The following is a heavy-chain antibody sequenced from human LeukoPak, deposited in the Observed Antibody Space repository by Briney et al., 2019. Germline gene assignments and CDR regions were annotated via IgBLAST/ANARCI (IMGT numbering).Heavy chain of an antibody. V-gene: IGHV4-59*08. CDR3: ASANYYDSSGYYLHFDY. CDR1: GGSISSYY. J-gene: IGHJ4*02. Sequence: PSETLSLTCTVSGGSISSYYWSWIRQPPGKGLEWIGYIFYSGSTNCNPSLKSRVTISADTSKNQFSLKLSSVTAADTALYYCASANYYDSSGYYLHFDYWGQGTLVTVSS. D-gene: IGHD3-22*01. CDR2: IFYSGST.